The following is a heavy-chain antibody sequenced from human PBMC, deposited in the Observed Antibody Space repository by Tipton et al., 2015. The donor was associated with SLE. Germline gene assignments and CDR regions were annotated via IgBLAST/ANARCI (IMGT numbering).Heavy chain of an antibody. CDR1: GGSISSSSYY. Sequence: TLSLTCTVSGGSISSSSYYWGWIRQPPGKGLEWIGSIYYSGSTYYNPSLKSRVTISVDTSKNQFSLKLSSVTAADTALYYCARLEWELLHAFDIWGQGTMVTVSS. CDR3: ARLEWELLHAFDI. V-gene: IGHV4-39*01. J-gene: IGHJ3*02. CDR2: IYYSGST. D-gene: IGHD1-26*01.